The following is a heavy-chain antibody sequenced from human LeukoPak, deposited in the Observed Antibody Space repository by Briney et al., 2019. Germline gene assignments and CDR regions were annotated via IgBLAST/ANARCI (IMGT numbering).Heavy chain of an antibody. V-gene: IGHV4-59*01. CDR3: ARALGAAALNWFDP. CDR2: IYYSGST. J-gene: IGHJ5*02. CDR1: GAFFSRYY. Sequence: PSETLSLTCTASGAFFSRYYWSWIRQPPGKGLEWIGYIYYSGSTNYNPSLKSRVTISVDTSKNQFSLKLSSVTAADTAVYYCARALGAAALNWFDPWGQGTLVTVSS. D-gene: IGHD6-13*01.